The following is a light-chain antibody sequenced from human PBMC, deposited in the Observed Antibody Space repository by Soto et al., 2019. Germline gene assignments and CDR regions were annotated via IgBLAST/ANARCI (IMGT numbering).Light chain of an antibody. CDR3: QQYGSSLLT. CDR2: AAS. Sequence: EIVLTQSPGTLSLSPGERATLSCRASQSISSRSLAWYQQKRGQAPRLLIYAASIRATGIPDRFSGSGSGTDFTLTISRLEPEDFAVYYCQQYGSSLLTFGQGTKVDIK. CDR1: QSISSRS. V-gene: IGKV3-20*01. J-gene: IGKJ1*01.